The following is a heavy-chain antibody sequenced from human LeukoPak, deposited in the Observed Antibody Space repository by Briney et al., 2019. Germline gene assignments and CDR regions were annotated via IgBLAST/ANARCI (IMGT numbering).Heavy chain of an antibody. CDR2: ISGSGGST. CDR1: GLTLSSYA. CDR3: AKVFWTTPAY. V-gene: IGHV3-23*01. Sequence: PGGSWNPSLQAPGLTLSSYALTWFGQAPGKGLEWVSAISGSGGSTYYADSVKGRFTISRDNSKNTLYLQMNSLRAEDTAVYYCAKVFWTTPAYWGQGTLVTVSS. J-gene: IGHJ4*02. D-gene: IGHD3/OR15-3a*01.